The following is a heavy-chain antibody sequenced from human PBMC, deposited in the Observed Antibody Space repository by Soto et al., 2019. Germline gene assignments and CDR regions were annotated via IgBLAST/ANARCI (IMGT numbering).Heavy chain of an antibody. CDR2: ISGSGGST. Sequence: WSLRLACSASVFTFSSYAMSWVRQAPGKGLEWVSAISGSGGSTYYADSVKGRFTISRDNSKNTLYLQMNSLRAEDTAVYYCAKVYKMYYSNWYFDLRGRGTLVPGSS. J-gene: IGHJ2*01. V-gene: IGHV3-23*01. CDR1: VFTFSSYA. CDR3: AKVYKMYYSNWYFDL. D-gene: IGHD3-10*01.